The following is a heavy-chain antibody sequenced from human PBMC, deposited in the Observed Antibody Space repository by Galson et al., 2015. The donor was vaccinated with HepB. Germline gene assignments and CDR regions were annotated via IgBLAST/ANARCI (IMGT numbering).Heavy chain of an antibody. V-gene: IGHV1-46*01. Sequence: SVKVSCKASGYTFTSYHMHWVRQAPGQGLEWMGIIKSSGDWTHFAQKFQGRVTMTRDKSISTAYLQWSSLKASDTAMYYCARYKLPPDCSSTSCGHFQHWGQGTLVTVSS. J-gene: IGHJ1*01. D-gene: IGHD2-2*01. CDR3: ARYKLPPDCSSTSCGHFQH. CDR2: IKSSGDWT. CDR1: GYTFTSYH.